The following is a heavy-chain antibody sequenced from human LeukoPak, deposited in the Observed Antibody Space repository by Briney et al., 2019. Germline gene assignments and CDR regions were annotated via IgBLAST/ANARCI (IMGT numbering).Heavy chain of an antibody. CDR3: ARDGNGGWAQGAFDI. CDR2: IYTSGST. V-gene: IGHV4-4*07. D-gene: IGHD6-19*01. CDR1: GGSISSYY. J-gene: IGHJ3*02. Sequence: SETLPLTCTVSGGSISSYYWSWIRQPAGKGLEWIGRIYTSGSTNYNPSLKSRVTMSVDTSKNQFSLKLSSVTAADTAVYYCARDGNGGWAQGAFDIWSQGTMVTVSS.